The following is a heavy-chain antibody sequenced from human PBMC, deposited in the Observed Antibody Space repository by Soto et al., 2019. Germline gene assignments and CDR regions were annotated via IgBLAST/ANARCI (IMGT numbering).Heavy chain of an antibody. CDR1: GGTFSSYA. CDR2: IIPIFGTA. J-gene: IGHJ5*02. V-gene: IGHV1-69*06. Sequence: RASVKVSCKASGGTFSSYAISWVRQAPGQGLEWMGGIIPIFGTANYAQKFQGRVTITADKSTSTAYMELSSLRSEDTAVYYCARGTALKDVYILPWFDPWGQGTLVTVSS. CDR3: ARGTALKDVYILPWFDP. D-gene: IGHD4-4*01.